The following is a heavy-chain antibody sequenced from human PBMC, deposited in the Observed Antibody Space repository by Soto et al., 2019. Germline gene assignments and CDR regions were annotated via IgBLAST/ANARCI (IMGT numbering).Heavy chain of an antibody. CDR2: ISIDGKTT. D-gene: IGHD1-26*01. CDR3: ARDFVLGAADYLDY. Sequence: QVRLVESGGGVVQPGRSLRLSCAASGFTFSGSDFHWVRQPPGKGLEWLAVISIDGKTTFYADSVKGRFTISRDNFQSTLYLDMTSLRDEATAVYYCARDFVLGAADYLDYWGQGTLVTVSS. CDR1: GFTFSGSD. V-gene: IGHV3-30*04. J-gene: IGHJ4*02.